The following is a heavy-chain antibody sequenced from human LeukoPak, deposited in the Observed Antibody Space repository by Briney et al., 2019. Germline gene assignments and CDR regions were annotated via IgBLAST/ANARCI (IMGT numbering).Heavy chain of an antibody. D-gene: IGHD3-9*01. CDR3: GRELAVYYYNDAGYNDF. CDR2: INPNGYST. V-gene: IGHV3-64*02. Sequence: PGGSLRLSCAASGFTFSAYTMYWVRQAPGKGLEYVAGINPNGYSTHYAESVKGRLIISRDNSKSTLDLQMGSLRPEDTAVYYCGRELAVYYYNDAGYNDFWGQGILVSVST. CDR1: GFTFSAYT. J-gene: IGHJ4*02.